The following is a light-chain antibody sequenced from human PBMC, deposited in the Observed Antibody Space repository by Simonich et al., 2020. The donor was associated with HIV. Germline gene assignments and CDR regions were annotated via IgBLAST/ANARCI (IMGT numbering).Light chain of an antibody. CDR3: CSYAGSDTVL. J-gene: IGLJ2*01. Sequence: QSALTQPASVAGALGQSITISCTGTSSDVGSYNLVSWYQQDPGKAPKLMIYEGRKRPSGVSNRFSGSKSGNTASLTISGLQAEDEADYYCCSYAGSDTVLFGGGTRLTVL. CDR1: SSDVGSYNL. CDR2: EGR. V-gene: IGLV2-23*01.